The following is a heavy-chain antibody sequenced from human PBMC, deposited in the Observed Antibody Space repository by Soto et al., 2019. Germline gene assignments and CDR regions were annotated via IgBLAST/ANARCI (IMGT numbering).Heavy chain of an antibody. CDR3: ARGGDILTGYLDAFDI. J-gene: IGHJ3*02. CDR1: GGSISSYH. Sequence: KTSETLSLTCTVSGGSISSYHWSWIRQPPGKGLEWIGYIYYSGSTNYNPSLKSRVTISVDTSKNQFSLKLSSVTAADTAVYYCARGGDILTGYLDAFDIWGQGTMVTVSS. V-gene: IGHV4-59*01. CDR2: IYYSGST. D-gene: IGHD3-9*01.